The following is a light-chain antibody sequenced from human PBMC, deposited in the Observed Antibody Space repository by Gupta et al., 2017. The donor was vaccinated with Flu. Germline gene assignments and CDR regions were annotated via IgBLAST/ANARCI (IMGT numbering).Light chain of an antibody. J-gene: IGLJ2*01. CDR3: QAWDSTAVV. V-gene: IGLV3-1*01. CDR1: RLGDKY. Sequence: SYELTQSPSVSVSPGQTASITCSGDRLGDKYACWHQQQPGQSPVLVMYRDSRPPPGIPERFSGSTSETTATLTIGETQAMDEDDYYCQAWDSTAVVFGGGTKLTVL. CDR2: RDS.